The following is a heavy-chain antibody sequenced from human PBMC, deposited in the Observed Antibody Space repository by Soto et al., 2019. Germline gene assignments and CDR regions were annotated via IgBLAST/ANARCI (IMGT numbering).Heavy chain of an antibody. J-gene: IGHJ5*02. CDR2: ISGSGFKK. D-gene: IGHD1-26*01. CDR3: AKNQGVELVPLATVDWFDP. Sequence: GGSLRLSCAASGFIFENFGMSWVRQAPGKGLEWISSISGSGFKKYYADSVKGRFTISRDNSKSTVYLELNNLSAEDTAVYHCAKNQGVELVPLATVDWFDPWGQGTQVTVSS. CDR1: GFIFENFG. V-gene: IGHV3-23*01.